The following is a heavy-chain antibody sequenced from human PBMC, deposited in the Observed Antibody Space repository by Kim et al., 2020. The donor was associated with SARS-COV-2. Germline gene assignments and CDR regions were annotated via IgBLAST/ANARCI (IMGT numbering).Heavy chain of an antibody. CDR1: GFTFSSYG. J-gene: IGHJ4*02. CDR3: ARAPGTRNYDILTGYYQRQGGFDY. Sequence: GGSLRLSCAASGFTFSSYGMHWVRQAPGKGLEWVAVIWYDGSNKYYADSVKGRFTISRDNSKNTLYLQMNSLRAEDTAVYYCARAPGTRNYDILTGYYQRQGGFDYWGQGTLVTVSS. D-gene: IGHD3-9*01. CDR2: IWYDGSNK. V-gene: IGHV3-33*01.